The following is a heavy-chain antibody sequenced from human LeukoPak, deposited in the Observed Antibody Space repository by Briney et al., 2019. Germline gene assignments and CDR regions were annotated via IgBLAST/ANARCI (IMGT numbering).Heavy chain of an antibody. CDR3: AREVLGLYYYYGMDV. Sequence: PGGSLRLSCAASGFTFSNYAMSWVRQAPGKGLEWVSGISGSGGSTNYADSVKGRFTISRDNSRNTLYLQMNSLRAEDTAVYYCAREVLGLYYYYGMDVWGQGTTVTVSS. CDR2: ISGSGGST. V-gene: IGHV3-23*01. D-gene: IGHD3/OR15-3a*01. CDR1: GFTFSNYA. J-gene: IGHJ6*02.